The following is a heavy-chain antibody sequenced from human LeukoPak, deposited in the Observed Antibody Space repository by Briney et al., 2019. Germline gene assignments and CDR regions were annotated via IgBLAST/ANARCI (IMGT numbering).Heavy chain of an antibody. D-gene: IGHD2-2*01. CDR3: ARSSASIVVVPAAMHYYYGMDV. Sequence: GASVTVSFKASGGTFSSYAISWVRQAPGQGLEWMGVIIPIFGTANYAQRFQGRVTITADESTSTAYMELSSLRSEDTAVYYCARSSASIVVVPAAMHYYYGMDVWGKGTTVTVSS. J-gene: IGHJ6*04. CDR2: IIPIFGTA. CDR1: GGTFSSYA. V-gene: IGHV1-69*13.